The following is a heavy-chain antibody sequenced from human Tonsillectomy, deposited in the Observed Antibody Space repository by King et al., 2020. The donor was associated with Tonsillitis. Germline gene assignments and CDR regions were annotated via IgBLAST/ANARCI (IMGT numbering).Heavy chain of an antibody. CDR3: AKHFVYGDFGLASGGWYFNY. CDR1: GFTFSTYG. J-gene: IGHJ4*02. Sequence: VQLVESGGGVVQPGRSLRLSCAASGFTFSTYGMHWVRQAPGKGLEWVAVISYDGSNKYYADSVKGRFTISRDNSKNTLHLQMNSLRAEDTAVYYCAKHFVYGDFGLASGGWYFNYWGQGTLVTVST. V-gene: IGHV3-30*18. D-gene: IGHD4-17*01. CDR2: ISYDGSNK.